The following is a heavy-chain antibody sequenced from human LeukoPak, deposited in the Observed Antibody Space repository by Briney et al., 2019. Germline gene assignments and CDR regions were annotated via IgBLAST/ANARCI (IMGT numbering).Heavy chain of an antibody. CDR1: GGTFSSYA. CDR3: ARAAGYCSGGSCYHFDY. Sequence: SVKVSCKASGGTFSSYAISWVRQAPGQGLEWIGRIIPIFGTANYAQKFQGRVTITADKSTSTAYVELSSLRSEDTAVYYCARAAGYCSGGSCYHFDYWGQGTLVTVSS. CDR2: IIPIFGTA. J-gene: IGHJ4*02. D-gene: IGHD2-15*01. V-gene: IGHV1-69*06.